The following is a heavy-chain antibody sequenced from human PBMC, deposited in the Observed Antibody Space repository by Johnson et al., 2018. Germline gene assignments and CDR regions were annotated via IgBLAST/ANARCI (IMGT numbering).Heavy chain of an antibody. CDR3: AKDMRESSGWYYQH. D-gene: IGHD6-19*01. J-gene: IGHJ1*01. CDR1: GFTFDDYG. CDR2: ISWNSGSI. V-gene: IGHV3-9*01. Sequence: VQLVESGGGLVQPGRSLRLSCAASGFTFDDYGMHWVRQAPGKGLEWVSGISWNSGSIGYADSVKGRFTISRDNAKNSLYLQMSTLRAEDTALYYCAKDMRESSGWYYQHWGQGTLVTVSS.